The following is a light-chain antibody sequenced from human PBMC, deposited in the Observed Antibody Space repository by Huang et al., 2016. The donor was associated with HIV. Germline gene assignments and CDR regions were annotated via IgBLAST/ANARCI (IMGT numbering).Light chain of an antibody. J-gene: IGKJ5*01. CDR1: QDIANS. Sequence: QLTQSPSSLSMSVGDRVIITCQASQDIANSLAWYQHKPGRAPKLLISAASTLHSGVPSGFSGGSAGTYFTLIITNLQPDDFASYYCQQLHSYPITFGQGTRLDI. V-gene: IGKV1-9*01. CDR3: QQLHSYPIT. CDR2: AAS.